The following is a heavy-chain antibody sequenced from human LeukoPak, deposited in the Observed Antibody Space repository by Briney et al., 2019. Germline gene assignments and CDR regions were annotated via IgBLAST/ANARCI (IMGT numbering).Heavy chain of an antibody. CDR3: ARVKLRNYSSSRGRVYAFDI. CDR2: INHSGST. Sequence: KPSETLSLTCAVYGGSFSGYYWSWIRQPPGKGLEWIGEINHSGSTNYNPSLKSRVTISVDTSKNQFSLKLSSVTAADTAVYYCARVKLRNYSSSRGRVYAFDIWGQGTMVTVSS. J-gene: IGHJ3*02. V-gene: IGHV4-34*01. D-gene: IGHD6-13*01. CDR1: GGSFSGYY.